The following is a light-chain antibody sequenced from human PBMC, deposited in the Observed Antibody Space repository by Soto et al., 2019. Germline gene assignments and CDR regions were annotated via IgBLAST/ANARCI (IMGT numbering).Light chain of an antibody. J-gene: IGLJ3*02. V-gene: IGLV8-61*01. CDR3: VLYMGSGIWV. CDR2: NIN. CDR1: SGSVSSSYF. Sequence: QTVVTQEPSFPVSPGRTVTLTCGLTSGSVSSSYFPSWYQQTPGQAPRTLIFNINTRSSGVPDRFSGSILGNKATLTITGAQADDESDYYCVLYMGSGIWVFGGGTKLTVL.